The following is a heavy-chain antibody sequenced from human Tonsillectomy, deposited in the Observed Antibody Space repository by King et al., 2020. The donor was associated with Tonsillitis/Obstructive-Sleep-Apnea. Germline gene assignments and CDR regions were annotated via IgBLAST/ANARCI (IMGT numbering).Heavy chain of an antibody. V-gene: IGHV3-23*04. Sequence: QLVQSGGGLVQPGGSLRLSCAASGFTFNTYAMSWVRQAPGKGLEWVSAISSSGGSTYYADSVKGRFTISRDNSKNTLYLQMNSLRAEDTAVYYCAKNYYESSGPRYFYYYMDVWGRGTTVTVSS. CDR2: ISSSGGST. CDR3: AKNYYESSGPRYFYYYMDV. D-gene: IGHD3-22*01. J-gene: IGHJ6*03. CDR1: GFTFNTYA.